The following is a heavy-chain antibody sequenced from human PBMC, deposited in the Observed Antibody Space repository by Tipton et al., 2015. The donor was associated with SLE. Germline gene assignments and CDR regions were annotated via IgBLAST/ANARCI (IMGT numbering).Heavy chain of an antibody. J-gene: IGHJ2*01. CDR1: GDSFTNDAHY. V-gene: IGHV4-61*02. CDR2: IHNTGST. D-gene: IGHD6-25*01. CDR3: VRIIRADWYFDL. Sequence: TLSLTCTVSGDSFTNDAHYWGWIRRTAGKGLEWLGRIHNTGSTYYNPSLKSRVTISLDTSTNQFSLRLTSVTAADTAEYYCVRIIRADWYFDLWGRGTLVTVSS.